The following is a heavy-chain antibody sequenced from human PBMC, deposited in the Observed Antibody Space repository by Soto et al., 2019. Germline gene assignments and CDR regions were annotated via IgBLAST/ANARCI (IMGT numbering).Heavy chain of an antibody. J-gene: IGHJ4*02. V-gene: IGHV3-33*01. CDR3: ARDQYSSGWYRYFDY. Sequence: SLRLSCAASGFTFSSYGMHWVRQAPGKGLEWVAVIWYDGSNKYYADSVKGRFTISRDNSKNTLYLQMNSLRDEDTAVYYCARDQYSSGWYRYFDYWGQAT. D-gene: IGHD6-19*01. CDR2: IWYDGSNK. CDR1: GFTFSSYG.